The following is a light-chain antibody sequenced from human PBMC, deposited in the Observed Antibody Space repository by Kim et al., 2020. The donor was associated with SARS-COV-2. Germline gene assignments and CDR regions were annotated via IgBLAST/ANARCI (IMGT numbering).Light chain of an antibody. CDR2: GTS. CDR3: QKYNSGPYT. Sequence: ASVGDRVTITCRASQGIDNYLAWYQQKPGKVPTLLIYGTSTLQPGVPSRFSGSGSGTDFTLTISSLQPEDVATYYCQKYNSGPYTFGQGTKLEI. CDR1: QGIDNY. J-gene: IGKJ2*01. V-gene: IGKV1-27*01.